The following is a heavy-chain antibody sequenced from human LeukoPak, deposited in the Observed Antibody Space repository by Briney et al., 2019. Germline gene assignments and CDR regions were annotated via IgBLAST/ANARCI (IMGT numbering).Heavy chain of an antibody. Sequence: GGSLRLSCAASGFSFNRYGMHCVRQAPGKGLEWVAVTSYDGSNQYYGDSVKGRFTISRDNSKNTLYLQMNSLRAEDTAVYYCAKDKVGCGGGSCYYYYGMDVWGQGTTVTVSS. CDR2: TSYDGSNQ. CDR3: AKDKVGCGGGSCYYYYGMDV. J-gene: IGHJ6*02. D-gene: IGHD2-15*01. V-gene: IGHV3-30*18. CDR1: GFSFNRYG.